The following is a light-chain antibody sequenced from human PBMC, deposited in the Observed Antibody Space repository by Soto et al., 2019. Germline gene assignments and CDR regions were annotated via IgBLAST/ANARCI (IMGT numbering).Light chain of an antibody. CDR2: DVT. V-gene: IGLV2-11*01. CDR1: SSNVGGYNY. Sequence: QSALTQPRSVSGSPGQSVTISCTGTSSNVGGYNYVSWYQQHPGKAPKLMISDVTNRPSGVPDRFSGSKSGNTASLTNSGLQPEDEADYYCCSYAATYIHYVFGSGPKLTVL. CDR3: CSYAATYIHYV. J-gene: IGLJ1*01.